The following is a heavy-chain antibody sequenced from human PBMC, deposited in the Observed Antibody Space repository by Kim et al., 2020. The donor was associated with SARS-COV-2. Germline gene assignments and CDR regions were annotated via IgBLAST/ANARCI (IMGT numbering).Heavy chain of an antibody. CDR1: GFTFSSYA. CDR3: AKDLLVNYYYYGMDV. J-gene: IGHJ6*02. Sequence: GGSLRLSCAASGFTFSSYAMSWVRQAPGKGLEWVSAISGSGGSTYYADSVKGRFTISRDNSKNTLYLQMNSLRAEDTAVYYCAKDLLVNYYYYGMDVWGQGTTVTVSS. V-gene: IGHV3-23*01. CDR2: ISGSGGST. D-gene: IGHD2-2*01.